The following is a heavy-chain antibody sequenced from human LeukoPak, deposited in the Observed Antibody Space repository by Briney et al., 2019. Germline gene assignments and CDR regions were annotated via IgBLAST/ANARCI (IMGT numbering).Heavy chain of an antibody. CDR2: ISTGSSSI. J-gene: IGHJ1*01. D-gene: IGHD3-22*01. CDR3: ARGPGDDSSGYSVEYFQH. V-gene: IGHV3-48*01. CDR1: GFTFSSYN. Sequence: PGGSLRLSCAASGFTFSSYNMNWVRQAPGKGLEWVSYISTGSSSIYYADSVKGRFTISRDNAKNSLYLHMNSLRAEDTAVYYCARGPGDDSSGYSVEYFQHWGQGTLVTVSS.